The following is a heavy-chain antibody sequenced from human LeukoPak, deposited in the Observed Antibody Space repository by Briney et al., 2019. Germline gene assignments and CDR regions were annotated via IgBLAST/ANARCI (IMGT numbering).Heavy chain of an antibody. CDR3: ARASYCSGGSCYVDWYFDL. J-gene: IGHJ2*01. V-gene: IGHV3-21*01. CDR2: ISSSSSYI. D-gene: IGHD2-15*01. CDR1: GFTFSSYS. Sequence: GGSLRLSCVASGFTFSSYSMNWVRQAPGKGLEWVSSISSSSSYIYYADSVKGRFTISRDNARNSLYLQMNSLRAEDTAVYYCARASYCSGGSCYVDWYFDLWGRGTLVTVSS.